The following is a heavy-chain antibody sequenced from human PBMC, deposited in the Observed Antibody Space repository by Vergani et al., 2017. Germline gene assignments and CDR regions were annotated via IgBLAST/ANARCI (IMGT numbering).Heavy chain of an antibody. CDR3: AKDARALGPSWFWYFDL. J-gene: IGHJ2*01. V-gene: IGHV3-30*18. D-gene: IGHD3-10*01. CDR1: GFTFSSYG. Sequence: QVQLVESGGGVVQPGRSLRLSCAASGFTFSSYGMHWVRQAPGKGLEWVAVISYDGSNKYYADSVKGRFTISRDNSKNRLYLQMNSLRAEDTAVYYCAKDARALGPSWFWYFDLWGRGTLVTVSS. CDR2: ISYDGSNK.